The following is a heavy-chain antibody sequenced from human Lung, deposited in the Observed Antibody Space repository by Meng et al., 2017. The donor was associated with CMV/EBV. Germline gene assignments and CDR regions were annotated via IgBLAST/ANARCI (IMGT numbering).Heavy chain of an antibody. D-gene: IGHD2-2*02. V-gene: IGHV5-51*01. CDR3: ARQSSLGYCSSTSCYSYYGMEV. J-gene: IGHJ6*02. Sequence: GEXXKISCKGSGYSFTSYWIGWVRQMPGKGLEWMGIIYPGDSDTRYSPSFQGQVTISADKSISTAYLQWSSLKASDTAMYYCARQSSLGYCSSTSCYSYYGMEVWXQGTXVTVSS. CDR2: IYPGDSDT. CDR1: GYSFTSYW.